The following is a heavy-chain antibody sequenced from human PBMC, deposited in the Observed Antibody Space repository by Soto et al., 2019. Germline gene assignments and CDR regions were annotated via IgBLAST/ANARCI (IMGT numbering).Heavy chain of an antibody. CDR2: IWYDGSNK. J-gene: IGHJ4*02. V-gene: IGHV3-33*01. CDR3: ARGGVGATLDY. CDR1: GFTFSSYG. Sequence: QVQLVESGGGVVQPGRSLRLSCAASGFTFSSYGMHWVRQAPGKGLEWVAVIWYDGSNKYYADSVKGRFTISRDNSKNTLYLQMNSRRAEDTAVYYCARGGVGATLDYWGQGTLVTVSS. D-gene: IGHD1-26*01.